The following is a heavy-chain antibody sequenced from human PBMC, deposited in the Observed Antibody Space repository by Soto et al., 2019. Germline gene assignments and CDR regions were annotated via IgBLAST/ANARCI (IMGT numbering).Heavy chain of an antibody. D-gene: IGHD1-1*01. CDR3: ARDVGPNNLDY. J-gene: IGHJ4*02. Sequence: EVQLVESGGGLVQPGGSLSLSCEASGFIFRTSWMTWVRQPPGRGLEWVASIKVDGGEIYYVGSVRGRFTVYRDNAKNALYLQMNSLRAEDTAVYYCARDVGPNNLDYWGQGTLVTVSS. CDR1: GFIFRTSW. CDR2: IKVDGGEI. V-gene: IGHV3-7*03.